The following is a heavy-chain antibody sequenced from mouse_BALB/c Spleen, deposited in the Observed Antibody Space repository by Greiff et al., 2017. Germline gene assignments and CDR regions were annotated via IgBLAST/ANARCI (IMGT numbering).Heavy chain of an antibody. CDR1: GYAFTSYN. Sequence: VQLQQSGPELVKPGASVKVSCKASGYAFTSYNMSWVKQSHGKSLEWIGYIDPYNGGTSYTQKFKGKATLSVDKSSSTAYMHLNSLTSEDSAVYYCARGYYGSSYGAMDYWGQGTSVTVSA. CDR2: IDPYNGGT. V-gene: IGHV1S135*01. J-gene: IGHJ4*01. D-gene: IGHD1-1*01. CDR3: ARGYYGSSYGAMDY.